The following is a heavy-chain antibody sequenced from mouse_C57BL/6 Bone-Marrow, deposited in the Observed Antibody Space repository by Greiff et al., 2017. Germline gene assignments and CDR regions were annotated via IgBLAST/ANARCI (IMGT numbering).Heavy chain of an antibody. Sequence: EVQLQESGPGLVKPSQSLSLTCSVTGYSITSGYYWNWIRQFPGNKLEWMGYISYDGSNNYNPSPKNRISITRDTSKNQFFLKLNSVTTEDTATYYCAREEDYDYDGFAYWGQGTLVTVSA. CDR3: AREEDYDYDGFAY. CDR2: ISYDGSN. J-gene: IGHJ3*01. V-gene: IGHV3-6*01. CDR1: GYSITSGYY. D-gene: IGHD2-4*01.